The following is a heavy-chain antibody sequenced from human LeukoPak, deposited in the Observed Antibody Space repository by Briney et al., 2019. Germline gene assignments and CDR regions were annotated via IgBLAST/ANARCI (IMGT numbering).Heavy chain of an antibody. CDR1: GGTFSSYA. Sequence: SVKVSCKASGGTFSSYAISWVRQAPGQGLEWMGRIIPIFGTANYAQKFQGRVTITTDESTSTAYMELSSLRSEDTAVYYCARGGWYYYGSGSSNWFDPWGQGPLVTVSS. D-gene: IGHD3-10*01. CDR3: ARGGWYYYGSGSSNWFDP. CDR2: IIPIFGTA. J-gene: IGHJ5*02. V-gene: IGHV1-69*05.